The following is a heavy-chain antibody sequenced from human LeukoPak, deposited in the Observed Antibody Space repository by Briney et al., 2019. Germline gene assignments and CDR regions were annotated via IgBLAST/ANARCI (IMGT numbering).Heavy chain of an antibody. J-gene: IGHJ4*02. CDR2: IYYSATP. V-gene: IGHV4-39*02. CDR3: AKIRAARPVGSYFDY. D-gene: IGHD6-6*01. Sequence: PPXKGLEWIXSIYYSATPYYTPSLKTLLPISVDTSKNHFSLNLNSVPAADTAVYYCAKIRAARPVGSYFDYWGQGTLVTVSS.